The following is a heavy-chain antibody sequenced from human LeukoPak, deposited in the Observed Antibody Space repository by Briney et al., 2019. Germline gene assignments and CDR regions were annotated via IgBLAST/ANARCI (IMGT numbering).Heavy chain of an antibody. CDR1: GFTFSNAW. CDR2: IKSKTDGGTT. Sequence: GGSLRLSCAASGFTFSNAWMSWVRQAPGKGLEWVGRIKSKTDGGTTDYAAPVKGRFTISRDDSKNTLYLQMNSLKTEDTAVYYCTTDLVGAIVAPYYFDYWGQGTLATVSS. D-gene: IGHD5-12*01. J-gene: IGHJ4*02. V-gene: IGHV3-15*01. CDR3: TTDLVGAIVAPYYFDY.